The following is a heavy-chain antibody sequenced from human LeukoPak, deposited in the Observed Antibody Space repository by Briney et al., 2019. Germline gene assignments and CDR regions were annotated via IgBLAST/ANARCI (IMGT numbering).Heavy chain of an antibody. CDR2: FDPEHGET. CDR3: ARGRYGDSSDY. Sequence: ASVKVSCKVPRYTLSELSMHWVRQAPGKGLEWMGGFDPEHGETFYAQKFQGRVTITADESTSTAYMELSSLRSEDTAVYYCARGRYGDSSDYWGQGTLVTVSS. J-gene: IGHJ4*02. CDR1: RYTLSELS. D-gene: IGHD4-17*01. V-gene: IGHV1-24*01.